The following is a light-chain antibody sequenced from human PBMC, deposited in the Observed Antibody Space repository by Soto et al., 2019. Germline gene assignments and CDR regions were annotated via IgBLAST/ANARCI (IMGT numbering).Light chain of an antibody. CDR2: DDS. J-gene: IGLJ2*01. Sequence: SYELTQPPSVSVAPGQTARITCGGDNIGTKSVHWYQQRPGQAPVLVVYDDSDRPSRIPERFSGSNSGNTATLTISRVEAADEADFYCQVWDNSTDHVVFGGGTKLTVL. V-gene: IGLV3-21*02. CDR3: QVWDNSTDHVV. CDR1: NIGTKS.